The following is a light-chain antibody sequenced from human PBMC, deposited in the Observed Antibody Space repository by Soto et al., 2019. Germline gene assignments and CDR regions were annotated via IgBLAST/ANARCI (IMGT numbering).Light chain of an antibody. V-gene: IGKV1-5*03. Sequence: DIQMTQSPSTLSAFVGDRVTITCRASQSISNWLAWYQQKPGKAPKLLIYKASSLESGVPSRFSGSGSGSDFTLTISSLQPEDFATYYCQQSYRTPPGTFGQGTKVDIK. CDR1: QSISNW. CDR3: QQSYRTPPGT. CDR2: KAS. J-gene: IGKJ1*01.